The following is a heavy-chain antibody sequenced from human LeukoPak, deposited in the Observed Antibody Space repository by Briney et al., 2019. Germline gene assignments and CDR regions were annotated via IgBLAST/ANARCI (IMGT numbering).Heavy chain of an antibody. V-gene: IGHV5-51*01. CDR3: ATSASYYYYYMDV. Sequence: GESLKISCKGSGYSFTSYWIGWVRQMPGKGLEWMGIIYPGDSDTRYSPSFQGQVTISADKSISTAYLQWSSLKASDTAMYYCATSASYYYYYMDVWGKGTTVTVSS. CDR1: GYSFTSYW. J-gene: IGHJ6*03. CDR2: IYPGDSDT.